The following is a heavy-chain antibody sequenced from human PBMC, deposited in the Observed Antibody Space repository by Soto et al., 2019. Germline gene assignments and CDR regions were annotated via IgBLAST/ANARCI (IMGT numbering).Heavy chain of an antibody. CDR3: ARDRDEVGGTDYHYYGMDV. V-gene: IGHV1-69*06. CDR1: GDTSSNYG. J-gene: IGHJ6*02. D-gene: IGHD2-15*01. Sequence: GASVKVSCKASGDTSSNYGVRWVRQAPGQGLEWMGGILPVFGTTTYARNFQGRITITADKSTSTVYMELTSLRSDDTATYCCARDRDEVGGTDYHYYGMDVWDQGATVTVCS. CDR2: ILPVFGTT.